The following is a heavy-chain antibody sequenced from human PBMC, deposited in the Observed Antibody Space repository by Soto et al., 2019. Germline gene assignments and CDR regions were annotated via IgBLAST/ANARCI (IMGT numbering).Heavy chain of an antibody. J-gene: IGHJ4*02. CDR2: INPSGGST. CDR3: ARDPGESIAARPGSFCDY. D-gene: IGHD6-6*01. CDR1: GYTFTSYY. Sequence: GASVNVSCKASGYTFTSYYMHWVRQAPGQGLEWMGIINPSGGSTSYAQKFQGRVTMTRDTSTSTVYMELSSLRSEDTAVYYCARDPGESIAARPGSFCDYWGRGTLVTVSS. V-gene: IGHV1-46*01.